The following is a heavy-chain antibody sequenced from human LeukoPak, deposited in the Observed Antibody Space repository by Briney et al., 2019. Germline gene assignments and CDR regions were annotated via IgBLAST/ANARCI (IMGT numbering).Heavy chain of an antibody. Sequence: PGGSLRLSCAASGFTFSDYYMSWIRPAPGEGLEWVSYISSSGSTIYYTDSVKGRFTISRDNAKNSPYLQRNSLRAEDTAVYYCARDRFYSTGSVVYWGQGTLVTVSS. J-gene: IGHJ4*02. D-gene: IGHD1-1*01. CDR1: GFTFSDYY. V-gene: IGHV3-11*01. CDR2: ISSSGSTI. CDR3: ARDRFYSTGSVVY.